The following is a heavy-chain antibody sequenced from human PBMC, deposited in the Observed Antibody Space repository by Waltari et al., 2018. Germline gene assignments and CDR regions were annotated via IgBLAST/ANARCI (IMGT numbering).Heavy chain of an antibody. D-gene: IGHD3-10*02. CDR3: TRALFGGSTD. J-gene: IGHJ4*02. CDR2: ISGNAGTT. CDR1: GFTFSPYA. V-gene: IGHV3-23*01. Sequence: EVQLLDSGGGLVQPGGSLRLSCVASGFTFSPYAMSWVRQAPGKGLGCGSAISGNAGTTYYTDAVKGRFTISRDNSKNTLYLQMNSLRAEDTAVYYCTRALFGGSTDWGQGTLVTVSS.